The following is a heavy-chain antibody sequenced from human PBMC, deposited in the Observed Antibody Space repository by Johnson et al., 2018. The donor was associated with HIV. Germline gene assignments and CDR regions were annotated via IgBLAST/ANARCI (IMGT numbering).Heavy chain of an antibody. Sequence: MQLVESGGGVVQPGRSLRLSCAASGFTFSSYAMHWVHQAPGKGLEWVAVISYDGSNKYYADSVRGRFTISRDNSKNTLYLQMNSLRAEETAVYYCAREGEVGRAFDIWGQGTMVTVSS. CDR1: GFTFSSYA. V-gene: IGHV3-30*04. CDR2: ISYDGSNK. CDR3: AREGEVGRAFDI. D-gene: IGHD3-16*01. J-gene: IGHJ3*02.